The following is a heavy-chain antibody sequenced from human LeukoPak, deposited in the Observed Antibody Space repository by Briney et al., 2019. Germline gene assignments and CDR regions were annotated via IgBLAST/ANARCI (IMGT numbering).Heavy chain of an antibody. CDR3: ARGPLLWFGEFEGIDP. CDR2: HSHSGSA. Sequence: SETLSLTCTVSGASINSDTYYWGWIRQPPGKGLEWIGTHSHSGSAYYNPSLRSRITMSLDTSENQLSLKLSSVTAADTAVYYCARGPLLWFGEFEGIDPWGQGTLVTVSS. D-gene: IGHD3-10*01. V-gene: IGHV4-39*07. CDR1: GASINSDTYY. J-gene: IGHJ5*02.